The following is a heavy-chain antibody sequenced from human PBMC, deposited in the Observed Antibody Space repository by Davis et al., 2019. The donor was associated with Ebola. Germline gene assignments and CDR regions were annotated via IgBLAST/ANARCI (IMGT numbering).Heavy chain of an antibody. V-gene: IGHV1-2*02. J-gene: IGHJ6*02. Sequence: ASVKVSCKASGYTFTSYYMHWVRQAPGQGLEWMGGINPISGDANYAESFQGRVTMTRDTSISTVYMELIRLRSDDTAVYFCARDLSYSYYYHYYGMDVWGQGTTVTVSS. CDR2: INPISGDA. CDR1: GYTFTSYY. D-gene: IGHD3-10*01. CDR3: ARDLSYSYYYHYYGMDV.